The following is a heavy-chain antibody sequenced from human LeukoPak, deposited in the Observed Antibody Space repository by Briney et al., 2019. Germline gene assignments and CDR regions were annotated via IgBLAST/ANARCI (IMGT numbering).Heavy chain of an antibody. J-gene: IGHJ3*02. CDR3: AGLTRGKPRGFFDI. V-gene: IGHV4-30-4*01. Sequence: SETLSLTCTVSGGPISSGESYWSWIRQPPGKGLEWLGYIYHSGSTYQNPSLKSRLTISLDTSKNQFSLKMISMTAADTAVYYCAGLTRGKPRGFFDIGAKGKM. CDR2: IYHSGST. CDR1: GGPISSGESY. D-gene: IGHD3-16*01.